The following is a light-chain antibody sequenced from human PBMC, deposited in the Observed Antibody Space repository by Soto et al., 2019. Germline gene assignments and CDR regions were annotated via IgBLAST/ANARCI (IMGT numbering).Light chain of an antibody. J-gene: IGLJ2*01. CDR1: SSNIGDNA. CDR3: AAWDDSLNGVV. Sequence: QSVLTQPPSVSGTPGQRVAISCSGSSSNIGDNAVSWYQQLPGTAPKPLIYSDDQRPSGVPDRVSGSKSGTSASLAISGLQSEDEADYYCAAWDDSLNGVVFGGGTKLTVL. CDR2: SDD. V-gene: IGLV1-44*01.